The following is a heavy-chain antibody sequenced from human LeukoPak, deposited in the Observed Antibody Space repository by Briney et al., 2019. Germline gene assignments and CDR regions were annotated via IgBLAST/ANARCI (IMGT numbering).Heavy chain of an antibody. V-gene: IGHV4-59*08. Sequence: SETLSLTCTISGDSIGTYYWSWTRQPPGKGLERIGYIYYSGYTNYSPSLKSRVTISVATSKNQFSLKLTSVTDADTAVYYCARGVYGDYKFDYWGQGTLVTVSS. J-gene: IGHJ4*02. CDR2: IYYSGYT. D-gene: IGHD4-17*01. CDR3: ARGVYGDYKFDY. CDR1: GDSIGTYY.